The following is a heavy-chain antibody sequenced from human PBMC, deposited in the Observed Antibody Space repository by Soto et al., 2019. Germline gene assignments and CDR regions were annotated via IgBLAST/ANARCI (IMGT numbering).Heavy chain of an antibody. CDR3: AGLRSKNYGALAGNWFDP. J-gene: IGHJ5*02. CDR1: GGSISSSSYY. V-gene: IGHV4-39*01. D-gene: IGHD3-10*01. Sequence: SETLSLTCTVSGGSISSSSYYWGWIRQPPGKGLEWIGSIYYSGSTYYNPSLKSRVTISVDTSKNQFSLKLSSVTAADTAVYYCAGLRSKNYGALAGNWFDPWGQGTQVTVSS. CDR2: IYYSGST.